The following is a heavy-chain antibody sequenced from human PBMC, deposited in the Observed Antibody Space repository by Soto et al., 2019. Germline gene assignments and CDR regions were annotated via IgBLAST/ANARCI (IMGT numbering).Heavy chain of an antibody. CDR3: ARDPSSSSSSYYFDY. Sequence: GASVKVSCKASGYTFTGYYMHWVRQAPGQGLEWMGWINPNSGGTNYAQKFQGWVTITRDTSISTAYMELSRLRSDDTAVYYCARDPSSSSSSYYFDYWGQGTLVTVSS. J-gene: IGHJ4*02. CDR1: GYTFTGYY. CDR2: INPNSGGT. V-gene: IGHV1-2*04. D-gene: IGHD6-6*01.